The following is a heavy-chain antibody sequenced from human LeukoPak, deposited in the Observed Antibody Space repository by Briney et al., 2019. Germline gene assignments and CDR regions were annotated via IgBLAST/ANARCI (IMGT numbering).Heavy chain of an antibody. V-gene: IGHV3-30*04. CDR2: ISYDGSNK. D-gene: IGHD3-9*01. J-gene: IGHJ4*02. CDR3: ARDPDWLDYFDY. CDR1: GFTFSSYA. Sequence: GGSLRLSCAASGFTFSSYAMHWVRQAPGKGLEWVAVISYDGSNKYYADSVKGRFTISRDNSKNTLYQQMNSLRAEDAAVYYCARDPDWLDYFDYWGQGTLVTVSS.